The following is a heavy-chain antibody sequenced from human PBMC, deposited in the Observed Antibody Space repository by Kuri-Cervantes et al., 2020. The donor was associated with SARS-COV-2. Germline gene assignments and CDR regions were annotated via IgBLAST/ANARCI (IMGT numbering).Heavy chain of an antibody. CDR3: ARAPKYSIVVVIASPFDY. Sequence: ASVKVSCKASGYTFTSYGISWVRQAPGQGLEWMGWISAYNGNTNYAQKLQGRVTMTTDTSTSTAYMELRSLRSDDTAVYYCARAPKYSIVVVIASPFDYWGQGTLVTVSS. CDR2: ISAYNGNT. D-gene: IGHD2-21*01. J-gene: IGHJ4*02. V-gene: IGHV1-18*01. CDR1: GYTFTSYG.